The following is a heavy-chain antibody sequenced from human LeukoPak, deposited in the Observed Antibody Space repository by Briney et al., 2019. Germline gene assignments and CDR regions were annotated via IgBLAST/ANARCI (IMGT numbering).Heavy chain of an antibody. J-gene: IGHJ2*01. Sequence: PGGSLRLSCAVSGFTFSSYWMQWVRQGPGKGLAWVSRITSDGSATDYADSVKGRLTISRGNAKNTLYLHMDSLRAEDTAVYYCARDASPGYFDPWGRGTLVTVSS. CDR2: ITSDGSAT. V-gene: IGHV3-74*01. D-gene: IGHD2-15*01. CDR1: GFTFSSYW. CDR3: ARDASPGYFDP.